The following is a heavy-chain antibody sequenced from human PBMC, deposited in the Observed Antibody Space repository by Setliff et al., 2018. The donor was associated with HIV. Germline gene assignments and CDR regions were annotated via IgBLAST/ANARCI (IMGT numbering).Heavy chain of an antibody. CDR1: GGSFSDYS. V-gene: IGHV4-31*11. D-gene: IGHD3-16*01. Sequence: SETLSLTCAVYGGSFSDYSWSWIRQRPGKGLEWIGYIYYTGSTYYNPSLKSRVSISLDTSKNQFSLNLRSVTAADTAIFYCARGGRKDLADYWGQGTLVTVSS. CDR3: ARGGRKDLADY. CDR2: IYYTGST. J-gene: IGHJ4*02.